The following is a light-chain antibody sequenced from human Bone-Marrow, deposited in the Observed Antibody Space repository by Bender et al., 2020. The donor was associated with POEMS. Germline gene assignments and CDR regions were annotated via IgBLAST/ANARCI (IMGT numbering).Light chain of an antibody. CDR1: DLGDKY. CDR2: QDT. V-gene: IGLV3-1*01. J-gene: IGLJ2*01. CDR3: QAWDTYSVI. Sequence: SYDVTQPPSVSVSPGQTASITCSGDDLGDKYVAWYQQKPGQSPVLVIYQDTKRPSRIPERFSGSNSGNTATLTISGTQAMDEADYYCQAWDTYSVIFGGGTKLTVL.